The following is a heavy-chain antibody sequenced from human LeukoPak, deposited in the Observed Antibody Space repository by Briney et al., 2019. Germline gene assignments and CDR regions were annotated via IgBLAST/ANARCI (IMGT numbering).Heavy chain of an antibody. D-gene: IGHD5-18*01. CDR2: INSDGSST. V-gene: IGHV3-74*01. CDR1: AFTVSSYW. CDR3: ASGRGYSYGLVDY. J-gene: IGHJ4*02. Sequence: GGSLRLSCAASAFTVSSYWRHWVRQAQGKGLVWVSRINSDGSSTSYADSVKGRFTISTDNAKNTLYLQMNSLRAEDTAVYYCASGRGYSYGLVDYWGQGTLVTVSS.